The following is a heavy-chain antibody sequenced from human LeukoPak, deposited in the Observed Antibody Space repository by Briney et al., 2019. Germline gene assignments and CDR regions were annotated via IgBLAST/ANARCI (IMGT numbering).Heavy chain of an antibody. D-gene: IGHD3-10*01. Sequence: PGGSLRLSCAASGFTFSSYAMSWVRQAPGKGLEWVSAISGSGGSTYYTDSVKGRFTLSRDNSKSTLYLQMNSLRAEDTAVYYCAKHRTFGEYYFDYWGQGTLVTVSS. CDR3: AKHRTFGEYYFDY. CDR1: GFTFSSYA. J-gene: IGHJ4*02. V-gene: IGHV3-23*01. CDR2: ISGSGGST.